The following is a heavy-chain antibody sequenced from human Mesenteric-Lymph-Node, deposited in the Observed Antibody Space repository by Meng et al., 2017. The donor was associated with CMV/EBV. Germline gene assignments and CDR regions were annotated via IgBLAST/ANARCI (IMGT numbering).Heavy chain of an antibody. D-gene: IGHD5-12*01. CDR3: ARGWLRSYFDY. Sequence: LSGDTVSIHRGAWHWIRPSPSRGLEWLGRAYYTSKWNNDYSQSVKGRITIIPDTSKNQFSLQLNSVTPEDSAVYYCARGWLRSYFDYWGQGTLVTVSS. CDR2: AYYTSKWNN. J-gene: IGHJ4*02. CDR1: GDTVSIHRGA. V-gene: IGHV6-1*01.